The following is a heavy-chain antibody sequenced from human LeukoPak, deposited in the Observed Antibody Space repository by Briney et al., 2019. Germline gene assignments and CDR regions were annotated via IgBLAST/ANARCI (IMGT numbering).Heavy chain of an antibody. CDR1: GYSISSGYY. J-gene: IGHJ4*02. CDR2: IYYSGTT. CDR3: ARGGSKFDF. V-gene: IGHV4-38-2*01. D-gene: IGHD2-15*01. Sequence: SETLSLTCAVSGYSISSGYYWGWIRQPPGKGLEWIGSIYYSGTTYYNPSLKSRITISVDTSNNQFSLKLSSVTAADTAVYYCARGGSKFDFWGQGTLVTVSS.